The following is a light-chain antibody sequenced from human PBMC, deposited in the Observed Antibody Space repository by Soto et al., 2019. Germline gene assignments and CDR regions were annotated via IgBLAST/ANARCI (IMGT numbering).Light chain of an antibody. CDR3: QQYNNWPLIT. J-gene: IGKJ5*01. Sequence: EIVLTQSPGTLSLSPGERATLSCRASQSFNSIYLAWYQQKPGQAPRLLIYGASTRATGIPARFSGSGSGTEFTLTISSLQSEDFAVYYCQQYNNWPLITFGQGTRLEIK. V-gene: IGKV3-15*01. CDR1: QSFNSIY. CDR2: GAS.